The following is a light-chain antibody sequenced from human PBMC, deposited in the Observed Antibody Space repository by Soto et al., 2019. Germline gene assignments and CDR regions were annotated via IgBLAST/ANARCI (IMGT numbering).Light chain of an antibody. CDR3: QQYNNWIGYT. CDR1: QSVSSN. J-gene: IGKJ2*01. V-gene: IGKV3-15*01. Sequence: EIVMTQSPATLSVSPGERATLSCRSSQSVSSNLAWYQQKPGQAPRLLIYGASTRATGIPARFSGSGSWTEFTFTISSLLSEYVAVYYCQQYNNWIGYTFGQGTKLEIK. CDR2: GAS.